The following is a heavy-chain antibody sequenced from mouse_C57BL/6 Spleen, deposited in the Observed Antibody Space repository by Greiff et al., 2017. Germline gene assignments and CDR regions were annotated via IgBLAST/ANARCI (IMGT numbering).Heavy chain of an antibody. Sequence: EVQLQQSGPGLVKPSQSLSLTCSVTGYSITSGYYWNWIRQFPGNKLEWMGYISYDGSNNYNPSLKNRISITRDTSKNQFFLKLNSVTTEDTATYDCASHYGSSYGYFDVWGTGTTVTVSS. V-gene: IGHV3-6*01. CDR3: ASHYGSSYGYFDV. D-gene: IGHD1-1*01. J-gene: IGHJ1*03. CDR1: GYSITSGYY. CDR2: ISYDGSN.